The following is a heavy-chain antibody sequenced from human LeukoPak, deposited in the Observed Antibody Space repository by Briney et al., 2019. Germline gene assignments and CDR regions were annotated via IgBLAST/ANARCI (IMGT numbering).Heavy chain of an antibody. D-gene: IGHD2-21*02. CDR3: ARVGKAYCGGDCYSYYFDY. V-gene: IGHV3-7*01. CDR2: IKQDGSEK. CDR1: GFTFSHYW. J-gene: IGHJ4*02. Sequence: GGSLRLSCAASGFTFSHYWMSWVRQAPGKGLEWVANIKQDGSEKDYVDSVKGRFSISRDNAKNSLYLQMNSLRVEGTAVYYCARVGKAYCGGDCYSYYFDYWGQGTLVTVSS.